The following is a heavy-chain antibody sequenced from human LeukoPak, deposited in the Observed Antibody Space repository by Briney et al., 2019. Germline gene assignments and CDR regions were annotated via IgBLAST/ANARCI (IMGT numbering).Heavy chain of an antibody. J-gene: IGHJ5*02. Sequence: PSETLSLTCTVSGGSISSSSYYWGWIRQPPGKGLEWIGSIYYSGSTYYNPSLKSRVTISVDTSKNQFSLKLSSVTAADTAVYYCARRWRSIVVVPDALGWWFDPWGQGTLVTVSS. V-gene: IGHV4-39*01. CDR1: GGSISSSSYY. D-gene: IGHD2-2*01. CDR2: IYYSGST. CDR3: ARRWRSIVVVPDALGWWFDP.